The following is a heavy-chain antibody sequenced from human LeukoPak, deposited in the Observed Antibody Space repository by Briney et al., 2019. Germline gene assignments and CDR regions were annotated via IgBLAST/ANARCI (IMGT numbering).Heavy chain of an antibody. D-gene: IGHD6-13*01. Sequence: ASVKVSCKASGYTFTSYYMHWVRQAPGQGLEWMGIINPSGGSTSYAPKFQGRVTMTRDTSTSTVYMELSSLRSEDTAVYYCARARTHRIAAAGTDYWGQGTLVTVSS. CDR1: GYTFTSYY. CDR2: INPSGGST. V-gene: IGHV1-46*01. CDR3: ARARTHRIAAAGTDY. J-gene: IGHJ4*02.